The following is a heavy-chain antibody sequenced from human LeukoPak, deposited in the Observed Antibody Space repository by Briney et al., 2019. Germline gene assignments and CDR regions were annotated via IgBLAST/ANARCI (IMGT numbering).Heavy chain of an antibody. V-gene: IGHV1-2*02. J-gene: IGHJ5*02. CDR3: ARDRAWGGDYVWFGP. CDR2: INPNSGGT. Sequence: ASVKVSCKASGYTFTGYYMHWVRQAPGQGLEWMGWINPNSGGTNYAQKFQGRVTMTRDTSISTAYMELSRLRSDDTAVYYCARDRAWGGDYVWFGPWGQGTLVTVSS. CDR1: GYTFTGYY. D-gene: IGHD4-17*01.